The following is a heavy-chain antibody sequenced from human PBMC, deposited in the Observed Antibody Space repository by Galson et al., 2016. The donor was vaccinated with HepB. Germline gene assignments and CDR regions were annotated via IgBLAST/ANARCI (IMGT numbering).Heavy chain of an antibody. CDR3: ARRRDTASPARYFDY. CDR2: IYLGDADT. Sequence: QSGADVKKPGESLKITCTASGYSFPTYWIGWVRQMAGEGLVWVGSIYLGDADTRYSPSFQSQVTISADRSINTSYLQWSSLKASDTAMYFCARRRDTASPARYFDYWAQGTLVTVSS. J-gene: IGHJ4*02. D-gene: IGHD5-18*01. V-gene: IGHV5-51*01. CDR1: GYSFPTYW.